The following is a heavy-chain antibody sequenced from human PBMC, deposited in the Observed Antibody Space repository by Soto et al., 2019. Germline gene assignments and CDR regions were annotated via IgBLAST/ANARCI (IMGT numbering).Heavy chain of an antibody. D-gene: IGHD2-15*01. V-gene: IGHV3-30*18. CDR3: AKLDEGGLQYAYYAMDV. CDR2: ISYDGSNK. CDR1: GFTFSNYG. Sequence: GGSLRLSCVASGFTFSNYGMHWVRQAPGKGLEWVAVISYDGSNKYYADSVKGRFTISRDNSKNTLYLQMTSLRTEDTALYYCAKLDEGGLQYAYYAMDVWGQGTTVTVSS. J-gene: IGHJ6*02.